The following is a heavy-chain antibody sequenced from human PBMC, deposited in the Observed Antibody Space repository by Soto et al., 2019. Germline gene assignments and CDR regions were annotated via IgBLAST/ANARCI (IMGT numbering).Heavy chain of an antibody. CDR2: ISWDGGST. D-gene: IGHD6-6*01. CDR1: GFTFDDYT. Sequence: GGSLRLSCAASGFTFDDYTMHWVRQAPGKGLEWVSLISWDGGSTYYADSVKGRFTISRDNSKNSLYLQMNSLRTEDTALYYCAKDKYLEYSSSSGRYYYYYGMDVWGQGTTVTVSS. J-gene: IGHJ6*02. V-gene: IGHV3-43*01. CDR3: AKDKYLEYSSSSGRYYYYYGMDV.